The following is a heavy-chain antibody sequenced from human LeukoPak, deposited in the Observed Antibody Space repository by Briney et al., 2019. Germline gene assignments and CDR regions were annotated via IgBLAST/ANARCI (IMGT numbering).Heavy chain of an antibody. J-gene: IGHJ4*02. CDR2: IYYSGTT. CDR1: GGSISSGDYY. V-gene: IGHV4-30-4*01. D-gene: IGHD5-18*01. Sequence: PSETLSLTCTVSGGSISSGDYYWNWIRQPPGKGLEWIGYIYYSGTTFYNPSLKSRVTISVDTSKNQFSLKLSSVTAADTAVYYCARGGIYNYGYGEFDYWGQGTLVTVSS. CDR3: ARGGIYNYGYGEFDY.